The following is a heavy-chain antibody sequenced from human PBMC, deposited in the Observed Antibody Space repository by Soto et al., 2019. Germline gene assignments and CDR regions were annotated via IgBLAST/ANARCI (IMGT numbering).Heavy chain of an antibody. J-gene: IGHJ4*02. D-gene: IGHD3-10*01. V-gene: IGHV1-2*02. CDR2: INPHTGAT. CDR3: ARTGPGHYYQISGY. CDR1: GYTFTDYY. Sequence: QVQLVQSGAEVKKPGASVKVSCKASGYTFTDYYVHWVRQAPGQGLEWMGWINPHTGATTYALKFQGRVSMTRDTSISTAFMELSRLRPDDTAVYYCARTGPGHYYQISGYWGQGTLVTASS.